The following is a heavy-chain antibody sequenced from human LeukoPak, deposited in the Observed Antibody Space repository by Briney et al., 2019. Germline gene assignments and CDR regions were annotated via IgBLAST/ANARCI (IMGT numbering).Heavy chain of an antibody. J-gene: IGHJ4*02. Sequence: NPGGSLRLSCAASGFTFSDYTMNWVRQAPGKGLEWVSSFGSVTTYIYDADSVKGRFTISRDNAKNSLSLQMNSRRAEDTAVYYCARAIAVACPYYFDYWGQGTLVTVSS. V-gene: IGHV3-21*01. CDR1: GFTFSDYT. CDR3: ARAIAVACPYYFDY. D-gene: IGHD6-19*01. CDR2: FGSVTTYI.